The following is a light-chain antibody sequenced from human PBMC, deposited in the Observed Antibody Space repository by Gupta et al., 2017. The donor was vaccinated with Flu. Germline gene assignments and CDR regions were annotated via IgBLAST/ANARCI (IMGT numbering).Light chain of an antibody. J-gene: IGKJ3*01. V-gene: IGKV1-39*01. CDR3: LQGVTTPLT. Sequence: GDRVTITCRADQTISNYLSWYQQKPGKAPRLLISSASHLESGVPSRFGGSGSGTSFTLTIDSLQPDDFATYYCLQGVTTPLTFGPGTNVHIQ. CDR1: QTISNY. CDR2: SAS.